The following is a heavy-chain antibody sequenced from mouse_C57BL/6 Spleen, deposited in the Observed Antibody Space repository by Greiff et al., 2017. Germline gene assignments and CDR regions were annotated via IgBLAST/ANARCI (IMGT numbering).Heavy chain of an antibody. CDR1: GFSLTSYG. Sequence: VQLVESGPGLVQPSQSLSITCTVSGFSLTSYGVHWVRQSPGKGLEWLGVIWSGGSTDYNAAFISRLSISKDNSKSQVFFKMNSLQADDTATYYCARSHPHFDYWGQGTTLTVSS. CDR3: ARSHPHFDY. V-gene: IGHV2-2*01. CDR2: IWSGGST. J-gene: IGHJ2*01.